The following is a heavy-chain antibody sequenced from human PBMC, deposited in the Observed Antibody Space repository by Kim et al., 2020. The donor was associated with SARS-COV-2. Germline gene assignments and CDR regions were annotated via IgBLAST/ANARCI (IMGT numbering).Heavy chain of an antibody. V-gene: IGHV3-9*01. CDR1: GFTFDDYA. CDR3: AKDGSPVLAAAGGVGQYYVSYGMDV. D-gene: IGHD6-13*01. Sequence: GGSLRLSCAASGFTFDDYAMHWVRQAPGKGLEWVSGISWNSGSIGYADSVKGRFTISRDNAKNSLYLQMNSLRAEDTALYYCAKDGSPVLAAAGGVGQYYVSYGMDVWGQGTTVTVSS. CDR2: ISWNSGSI. J-gene: IGHJ6*02.